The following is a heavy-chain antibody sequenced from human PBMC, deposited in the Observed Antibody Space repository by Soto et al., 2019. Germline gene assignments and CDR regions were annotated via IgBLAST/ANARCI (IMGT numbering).Heavy chain of an antibody. Sequence: EVQLVESGGDLVQPGGSKRLSCADSGFTFSNYDMHWVRQATGKGLEWVSAIDTVGNTYYLGSVKGRFTISRENAQNSLYLHMNSLRVEDTAVYYCVREKRNTGLLEGLDVWGQGTTVTVSS. J-gene: IGHJ6*02. CDR1: GFTFSNYD. D-gene: IGHD5-18*01. CDR3: VREKRNTGLLEGLDV. V-gene: IGHV3-13*01. CDR2: IDTVGNT.